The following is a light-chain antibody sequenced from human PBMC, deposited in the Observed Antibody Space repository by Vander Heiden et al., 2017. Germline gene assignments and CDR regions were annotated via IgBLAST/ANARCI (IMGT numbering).Light chain of an antibody. J-gene: IGLJ3*02. CDR1: SSNIGEGYD. V-gene: IGLV1-40*01. Sequence: QSVLTQQPSVSGAPGQGVTISCTGSSSNIGEGYDGRWYQQLPGPAPKLLIYGTINRPSGVPDRFSGSKSGTSASLAITGLQAEDEADYYCQSYDSSLSGSVFGGGTKLTVL. CDR3: QSYDSSLSGSV. CDR2: GTI.